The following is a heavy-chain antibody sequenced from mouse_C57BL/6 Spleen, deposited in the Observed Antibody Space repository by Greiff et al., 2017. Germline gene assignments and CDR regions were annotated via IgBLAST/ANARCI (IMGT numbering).Heavy chain of an antibody. V-gene: IGHV1-72*01. CDR2: IDPNSGGT. CDR3: AREPVYYSNYEAMAY. D-gene: IGHD2-5*01. J-gene: IGHJ4*01. Sequence: QVQLQQPGAELVKPGASVKLSCKASGYTFTSYWMHWVKQRPGRGLEWIGRIDPNSGGTKYNEKFKSKATLTVDKPSSTAYIQLSSLTSEDSAVYYCAREPVYYSNYEAMAYWGQGTSVTVSS. CDR1: GYTFTSYW.